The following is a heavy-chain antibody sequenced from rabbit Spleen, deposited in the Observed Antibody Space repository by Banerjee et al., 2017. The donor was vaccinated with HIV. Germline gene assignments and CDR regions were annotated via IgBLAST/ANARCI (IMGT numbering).Heavy chain of an antibody. J-gene: IGHJ4*01. Sequence: EQLEESGGGLVKPEGSLTLTCKASGVSFSDKDVMCWVRQAPGKGLEWIACIYTGSGITYYASWAKGRFTISKTSSTVDLKMTSLTAADRATYFCARDLVGVIGWNFYLWGPGTLVTVS. CDR2: IYTGSGIT. CDR1: GVSFSDKDV. V-gene: IGHV1S45*01. D-gene: IGHD1-1*01. CDR3: ARDLVGVIGWNFYL.